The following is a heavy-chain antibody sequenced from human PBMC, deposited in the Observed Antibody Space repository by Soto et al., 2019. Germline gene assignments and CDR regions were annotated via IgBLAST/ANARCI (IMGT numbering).Heavy chain of an antibody. CDR3: ARQGWYEVDY. D-gene: IGHD6-19*01. Sequence: QVQLQESGPGLVKPSETLSLTCTVSAGSISGYYWSWIRQPPGKGLEWIGYIYYSGGTNYNPSLNSRVTISVDTSKNQRSLTRSSVTAADTAVYYWARQGWYEVDYWGQGTLVTVSS. J-gene: IGHJ4*02. CDR1: AGSISGYY. CDR2: IYYSGGT. V-gene: IGHV4-59*08.